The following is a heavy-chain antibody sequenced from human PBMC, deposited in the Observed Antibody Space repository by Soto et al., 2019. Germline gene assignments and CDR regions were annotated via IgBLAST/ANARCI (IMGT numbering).Heavy chain of an antibody. CDR2: TGTRRKYT. J-gene: IGHJ3*02. CDR3: VRDRDWAFDI. D-gene: IGHD3-9*01. CDR1: GFTFSSYD. Sequence: LRLSCAASGFTFSSYDMRCVRQATGKGLEWVSYTGTRRKYTFYADSVRGRFTISRDDARNSVYLQLNSLRDEDTAVYYCVRDRDWAFDIWGQGTMVTVSS. V-gene: IGHV3-11*06.